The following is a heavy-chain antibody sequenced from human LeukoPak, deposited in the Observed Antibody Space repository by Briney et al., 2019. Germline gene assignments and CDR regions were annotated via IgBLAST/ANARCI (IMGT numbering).Heavy chain of an antibody. CDR3: VKDLPSGGGVDY. CDR2: ISRNGGRT. J-gene: IGHJ4*02. CDR1: GCTFSTYA. Sequence: GGSLRLSCSASGCTFSTYAMHWVRQAPGKGLEYVSAISRNGGRTYYADSVKGRFTISRDNSKNTLYLQMSSLRAGDTAVYYCVKDLPSGGGVDYWGQGTLVTVSS. V-gene: IGHV3-64D*06. D-gene: IGHD3-10*01.